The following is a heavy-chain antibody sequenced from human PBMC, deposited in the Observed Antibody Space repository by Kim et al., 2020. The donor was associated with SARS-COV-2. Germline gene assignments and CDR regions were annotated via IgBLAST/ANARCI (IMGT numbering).Heavy chain of an antibody. CDR1: GFTFSSFA. D-gene: IGHD3-10*01. CDR2: ISKDGSNK. J-gene: IGHJ4*02. Sequence: GGSLRLSCAASGFTFSSFAIHWVRQAPGKVLEWVAVISKDGSNKYYAESVKGRFTMSRDNSKNTVYLQMNSLRAEDTAVYYCARVPPGSFFDYWGQGTLVTVSS. V-gene: IGHV3-30*04. CDR3: ARVPPGSFFDY.